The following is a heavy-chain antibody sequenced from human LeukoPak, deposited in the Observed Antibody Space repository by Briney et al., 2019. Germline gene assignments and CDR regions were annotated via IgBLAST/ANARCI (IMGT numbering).Heavy chain of an antibody. CDR3: ARDRHIVVVIATEDAFDI. J-gene: IGHJ3*02. V-gene: IGHV1-8*01. CDR1: GYTFTSYD. CDR2: MNPNSGNT. D-gene: IGHD2-21*01. Sequence: ASVKVSCKASGYTFTSYDINWVRQATGQGLERMGWMNPNSGNTGYAQKFQGRVTMTRDTSTSTVYMELSSLRSEDTAVYYCARDRHIVVVIATEDAFDIWGQGTMVTVSS.